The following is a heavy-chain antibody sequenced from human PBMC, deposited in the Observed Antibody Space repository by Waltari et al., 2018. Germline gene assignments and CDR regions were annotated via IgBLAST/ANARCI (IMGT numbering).Heavy chain of an antibody. CDR2: ISGGGTT. J-gene: IGHJ5*02. CDR3: AKDRITISALDT. V-gene: IGHV3-23*01. Sequence: EVHLLESGGGLVQTGGSLRLSCGASGFTFSSYGMSWVRQAPGKGLEWVSSISGGGTTYYANSVKGRFTISRDNSKNTVNLQMNSLRVEDTAVYYCAKDRITISALDTWGQGTLVTVSS. CDR1: GFTFSSYG. D-gene: IGHD3-3*01.